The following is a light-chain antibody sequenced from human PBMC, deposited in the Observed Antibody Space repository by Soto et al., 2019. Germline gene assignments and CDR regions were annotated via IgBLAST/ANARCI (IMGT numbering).Light chain of an antibody. Sequence: EIVMTQSPATLSVSPGERATLSCRASQSVSSDLAWYQQKPGQAPRRLIYAASVRAIGIPARFSGSGSGTEFTLTISSLQSEDFAVYYCQQYNNWPPLTFGGGTKVEIK. CDR1: QSVSSD. J-gene: IGKJ4*01. V-gene: IGKV3-15*01. CDR2: AAS. CDR3: QQYNNWPPLT.